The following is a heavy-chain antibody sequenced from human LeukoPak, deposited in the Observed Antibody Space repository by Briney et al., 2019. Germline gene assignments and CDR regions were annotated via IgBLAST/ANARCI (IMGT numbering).Heavy chain of an antibody. Sequence: PSETLSLTCTVSGGSISSGGYDWRWVRQHPGKGLEWIGYIYYSGSTYYNPSLKSQVTISVDTSKNQFSLKLSSVPAADTAVYYCARAHYYLDYWGQGTLVTVSS. D-gene: IGHD3-10*01. V-gene: IGHV4-31*01. CDR1: GGSISSGGYD. CDR3: ARAHYYLDY. CDR2: IYYSGST. J-gene: IGHJ4*02.